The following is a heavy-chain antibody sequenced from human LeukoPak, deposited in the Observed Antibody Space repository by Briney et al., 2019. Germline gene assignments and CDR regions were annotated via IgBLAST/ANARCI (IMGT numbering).Heavy chain of an antibody. D-gene: IGHD2-15*01. CDR3: ARPYCSGGSCYDYFDY. CDR1: GYTFTGYY. V-gene: IGHV1-2*02. J-gene: IGHJ4*02. CDR2: INPHTGGT. Sequence: ASVKVSCKASGYTFTGYYMHWVRQAPGQGLEWMGWINPHTGGTNYAQKFQGRVTMTRDTSISTAYMELSGLTSDDTAVYYCARPYCSGGSCYDYFDYWGQGTLVTVSS.